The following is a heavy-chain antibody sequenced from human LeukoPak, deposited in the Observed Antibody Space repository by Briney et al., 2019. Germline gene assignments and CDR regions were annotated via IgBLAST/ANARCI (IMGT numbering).Heavy chain of an antibody. CDR2: IYYTGST. Sequence: GSLRLSCAASGFTFSSYAMSWIRQPPGKGLEWIGYIYYTGSTNYNPSLKSRVTISVDTSKNQFSLKLSSVTAADTAMYYCARLTSVALWGQGTLVTVSS. CDR1: GFTFSSYA. D-gene: IGHD3-16*01. CDR3: ARLTSVAL. V-gene: IGHV4-59*08. J-gene: IGHJ4*02.